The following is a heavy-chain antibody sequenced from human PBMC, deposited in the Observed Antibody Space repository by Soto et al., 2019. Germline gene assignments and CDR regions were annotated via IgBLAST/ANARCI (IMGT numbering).Heavy chain of an antibody. Sequence: GGSLRLSCAASGFTFSSYAMHWVRQAPGKGLEWVAVISYDGSNKYYADSVKGRFTISRDNSKNTLYLQMNSLRAEDTAVYYCARDAQQSSGIVGITSGSGPNYFDYWGQGTLVTVSS. CDR3: ARDAQQSSGIVGITSGSGPNYFDY. CDR1: GFTFSSYA. CDR2: ISYDGSNK. J-gene: IGHJ4*02. D-gene: IGHD1-26*01. V-gene: IGHV3-30-3*01.